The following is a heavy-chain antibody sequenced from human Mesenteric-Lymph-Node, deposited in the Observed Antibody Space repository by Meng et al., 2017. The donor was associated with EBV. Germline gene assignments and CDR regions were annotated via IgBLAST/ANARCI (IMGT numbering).Heavy chain of an antibody. J-gene: IGHJ4*02. V-gene: IGHV4-4*03. CDR2: IFPTGGT. CDR3: AREGEVGYYESSGYYY. CDR1: GGPTVSSNW. D-gene: IGHD3-22*01. Sequence: PGRSEPPGPLSLPSSGPGGPTVSSNWWTWVRQPPGKGLEWIGEIFPTGGTNYNPSLKSRVTISVDKSKNQFSLKLSSVTAADTAVYYCAREGEVGYYESSGYYYWGQGTLVTVSS.